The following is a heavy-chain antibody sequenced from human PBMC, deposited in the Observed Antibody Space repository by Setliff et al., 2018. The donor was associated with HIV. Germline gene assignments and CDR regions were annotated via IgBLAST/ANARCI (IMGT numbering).Heavy chain of an antibody. D-gene: IGHD3-10*01. Sequence: ASVKVSCKTSGYTFTAYYLHWVRQAPGQGLEYMGWINSNSGGTNYAQKFQGRVTMTRDTSVGSAYMELSRVRSDDTAVYYCAREELRGTKVFDIWGQGTMVTVSS. V-gene: IGHV1-2*02. CDR3: AREELRGTKVFDI. CDR2: INSNSGGT. J-gene: IGHJ3*02. CDR1: GYTFTAYY.